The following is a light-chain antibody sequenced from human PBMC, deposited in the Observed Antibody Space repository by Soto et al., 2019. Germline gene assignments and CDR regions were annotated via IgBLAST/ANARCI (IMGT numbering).Light chain of an antibody. CDR1: QSISSY. V-gene: IGKV1-39*01. CDR2: AAS. J-gene: IGKJ4*01. Sequence: DIQMTQSPSSLSASVGDRVTITCRASQSISSYLNWYQQKPGKAPKLLIYAASSLQSGVPSRFSGSASATDFTLTISSLQPEDFATYYCQQSYSTPLTFGGGTKVEIK. CDR3: QQSYSTPLT.